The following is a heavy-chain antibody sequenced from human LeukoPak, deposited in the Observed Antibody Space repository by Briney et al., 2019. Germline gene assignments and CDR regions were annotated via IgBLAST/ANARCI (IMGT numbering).Heavy chain of an antibody. V-gene: IGHV3-30-3*01. CDR1: GFTFSSYA. CDR3: ARVRSPMTTDGNHNFDY. J-gene: IGHJ4*02. D-gene: IGHD4-11*01. Sequence: PGGSLRLSCAASGFTFSSYAMHWVRQAPGKGLEWVAVISYDGSNRYYADSVKGRFTISRDNSKNTLYLQMNSLRAEDTAVYYCARVRSPMTTDGNHNFDYWGQGTLVTVSS. CDR2: ISYDGSNR.